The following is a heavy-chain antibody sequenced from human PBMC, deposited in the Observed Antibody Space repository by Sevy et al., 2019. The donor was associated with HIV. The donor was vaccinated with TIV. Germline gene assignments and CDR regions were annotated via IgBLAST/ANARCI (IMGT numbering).Heavy chain of an antibody. V-gene: IGHV4-39*02. Sequence: SETLSLTYTVSGASISSNTYYWGWIRQPPGKDLDWIGSIYFSGSAYYNPSLKGRVTISVDTSKNQFSLKVRSVTATDTAVYYCAREGPRIAQFDNWGQGTLVTVSS. CDR1: GASISSNTYY. J-gene: IGHJ4*02. CDR3: AREGPRIAQFDN. CDR2: IYFSGSA. D-gene: IGHD6-13*01.